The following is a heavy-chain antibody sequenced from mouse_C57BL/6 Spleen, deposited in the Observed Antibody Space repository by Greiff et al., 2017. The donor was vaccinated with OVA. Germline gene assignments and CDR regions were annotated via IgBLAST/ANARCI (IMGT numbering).Heavy chain of an antibody. D-gene: IGHD1-1*01. CDR2: IYPGSGST. V-gene: IGHV1-55*01. CDR3: ARSGFITTVVAPFAY. J-gene: IGHJ3*01. Sequence: QVQLQQSGAELVKPGASVKMSCKASGYTFTSYWITWVKQRPGQGLEWIGDIYPGSGSTNYNEKFKSKATLTVDTSSSTAYMQLSSLTSEDSAVYYCARSGFITTVVAPFAYWGQGTLVTVSA. CDR1: GYTFTSYW.